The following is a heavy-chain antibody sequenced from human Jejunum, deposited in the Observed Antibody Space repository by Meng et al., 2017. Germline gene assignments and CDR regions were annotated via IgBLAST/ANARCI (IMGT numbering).Heavy chain of an antibody. CDR3: ARDIARAWFYF. CDR2: IYDSRYT. J-gene: IGHJ5*01. V-gene: IGHV4-39*07. CDR1: GDSSSTGSYY. Sequence: SETLSLTCSVSGDSSSTGSYYWGWIRQPPGKGLEWIGSIYDSRYTYYNPTLKSRVTRSLNTSKNQFSLKQSSVTAADTNLYFCARDIARAWFYFWGQGTLVTVSS. D-gene: IGHD3-16*02.